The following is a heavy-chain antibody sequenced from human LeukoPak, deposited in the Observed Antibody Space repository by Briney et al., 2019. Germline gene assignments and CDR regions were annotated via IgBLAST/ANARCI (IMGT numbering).Heavy chain of an antibody. Sequence: GGSLRLSCAASGFTFSSYAMSWVRQAPGKGLEWVANIKQDGSEKYYVDSVKGRFTISRDNAKNSLYLQMNSLRAEDTAVYYCARGGGTTVTTANFDYWGQGTLVIVSS. CDR1: GFTFSSYA. J-gene: IGHJ4*02. CDR3: ARGGGTTVTTANFDY. V-gene: IGHV3-7*01. D-gene: IGHD4-17*01. CDR2: IKQDGSEK.